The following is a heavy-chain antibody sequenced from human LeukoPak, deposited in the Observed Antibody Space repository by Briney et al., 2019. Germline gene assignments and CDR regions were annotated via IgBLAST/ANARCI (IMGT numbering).Heavy chain of an antibody. V-gene: IGHV3-23*01. J-gene: IGHJ4*02. D-gene: IGHD3-3*01. CDR3: ARERDDYYFDY. CDR2: ISGGGDST. CDR1: GFTFSSYA. Sequence: GGSLRLSCAASGFTFSSYAMTWVRQAPGKGLEWASTISGGGDSTYYADSVKGRFTISRNNSKNTLYLHMNSLRAEDTAVYYCARERDDYYFDYWGQGTLVTVSS.